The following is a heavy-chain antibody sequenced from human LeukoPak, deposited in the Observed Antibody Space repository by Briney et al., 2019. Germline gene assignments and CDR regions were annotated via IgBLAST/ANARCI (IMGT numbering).Heavy chain of an antibody. Sequence: GGSLRLSCAASGFTFSSYTMNWVRQAPGKGLEWVSSISGSSSYIYYADSVKGRFTISRDNAKNSLYLQMNSLRAEDTAVYYCARDGLYSGPCDYWGQGTLVTVSS. CDR3: ARDGLYSGPCDY. CDR1: GFTFSSYT. D-gene: IGHD1-26*01. J-gene: IGHJ4*02. CDR2: ISGSSSYI. V-gene: IGHV3-21*01.